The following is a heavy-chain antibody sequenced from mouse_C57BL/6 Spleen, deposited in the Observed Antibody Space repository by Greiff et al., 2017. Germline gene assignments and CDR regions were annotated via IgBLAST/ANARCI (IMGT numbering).Heavy chain of an antibody. Sequence: VQLQQSGPELVKPGASVKISCKASGYTFTDYYMNWVKQSHGKSLEWIGDINPNNGGTSYNQKFKGKATLTVVKSSSTVYMELRSLTSADSAVYYCAREDYSNWFAYWGQGTLVTVSA. CDR2: INPNNGGT. V-gene: IGHV1-26*01. D-gene: IGHD2-5*01. J-gene: IGHJ3*01. CDR1: GYTFTDYY. CDR3: AREDYSNWFAY.